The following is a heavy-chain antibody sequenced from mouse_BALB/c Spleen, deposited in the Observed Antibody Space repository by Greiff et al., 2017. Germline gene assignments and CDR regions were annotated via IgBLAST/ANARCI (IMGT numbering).Heavy chain of an antibody. D-gene: IGHD1-1*01. Sequence: DVQLQESGGGLVQPGGSLRLSCATSGFTFTDYYMSWVRQPPGKALEWLGFIRNKANGYTTEYSASVKGRFTISRDNSQSILYLQMNTLRAEDSATYYCARDAPYYYGAYWGQGTLVTVSA. CDR2: IRNKANGYTT. J-gene: IGHJ3*01. CDR1: GFTFTDYY. V-gene: IGHV7-3*02. CDR3: ARDAPYYYGAY.